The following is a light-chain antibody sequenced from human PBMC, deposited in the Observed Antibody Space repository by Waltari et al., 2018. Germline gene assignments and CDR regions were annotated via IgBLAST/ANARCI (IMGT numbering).Light chain of an antibody. J-gene: IGKJ2*01. Sequence: DIVLTQSQDSLAASLGERATINCKSSQKVFYNSHDKNYLVWYQQKSGQPPKLLIYWASTRESGVPDRFSGSGSGTDFTLTISNLQAEDVAVYYCQQSFTTPPTFGQGTKLEIK. CDR2: WAS. V-gene: IGKV4-1*01. CDR1: QKVFYNSHDKNY. CDR3: QQSFTTPPT.